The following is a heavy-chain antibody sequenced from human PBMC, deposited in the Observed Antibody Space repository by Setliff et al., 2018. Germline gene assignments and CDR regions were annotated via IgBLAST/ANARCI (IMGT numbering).Heavy chain of an antibody. V-gene: IGHV4-59*01. D-gene: IGHD1-26*01. Sequence: SETLSLTCTVSGGSISNYYWSWIRQPPGKGLEWIGYIYYSGSTNYNPSLKSRVTISVDTSKNQFSLKLSSVTAADTAVYYCARDAKYSGSYYWGQGTLVTVSS. CDR1: GGSISNYY. J-gene: IGHJ4*02. CDR3: ARDAKYSGSYY. CDR2: IYYSGST.